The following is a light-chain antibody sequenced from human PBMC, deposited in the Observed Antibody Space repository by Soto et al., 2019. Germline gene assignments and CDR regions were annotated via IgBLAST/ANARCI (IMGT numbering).Light chain of an antibody. V-gene: IGKV3-20*01. CDR2: GAS. CDR3: QQYGSSPGT. J-gene: IGKJ2*01. CDR1: QSVSSSY. Sequence: EIVLTQSPGTLSLSPGERVILSCRASQSVSSSYLAWYQQKPGQAPRLVIQGASSRATGIPDRFSGSGSGTDFTLTISRLEPEDFAVYYCQQYGSSPGTFGQGTKLEIK.